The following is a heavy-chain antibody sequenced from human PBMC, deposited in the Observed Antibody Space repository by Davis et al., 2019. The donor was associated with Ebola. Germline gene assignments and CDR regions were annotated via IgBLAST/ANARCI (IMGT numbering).Heavy chain of an antibody. CDR2: IIPIFGTA. CDR1: GGTFSSYA. J-gene: IGHJ6*02. D-gene: IGHD6-13*01. Sequence: AASVKVSCKASGGTFSSYAISWVRQPPGQGLEWMGGIIPIFGTANYAQKFQGRVTITADKSTSTAYMELSSLRSEDTAVYYCARGGYSSSFIYYYYGMDVWGQGTTVTVSS. CDR3: ARGGYSSSFIYYYYGMDV. V-gene: IGHV1-69*06.